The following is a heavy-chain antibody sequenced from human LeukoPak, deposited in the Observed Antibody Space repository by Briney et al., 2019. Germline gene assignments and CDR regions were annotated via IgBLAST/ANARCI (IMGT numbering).Heavy chain of an antibody. D-gene: IGHD1-1*01. V-gene: IGHV3-74*01. J-gene: IGHJ6*02. CDR2: IKSDGTYT. CDR3: ANGYGMDV. CDR1: GFTFSNYW. Sequence: GGSLRLSCAASGFTFSNYWMHWVRQAPGKGLVWVSRIKSDGTYTTYADSVKGRFTISRDNSKNTLYLQMNSLRAEDTAVYYCANGYGMDVWGQGTTVTVSS.